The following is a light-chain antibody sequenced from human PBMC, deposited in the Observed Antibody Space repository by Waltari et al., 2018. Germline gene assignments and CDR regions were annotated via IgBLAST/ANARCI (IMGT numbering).Light chain of an antibody. CDR3: MHGTQWPRS. CDR1: QSLVHGDGDTD. Sequence: DVVMTQSPLSLPVTLGQPASISCRSSQSLVHGDGDTDLSWFQQRPGQSPRRLIYTVSNRDSGVPDRFSGRGSGTDFTLKISRVEADDIAIYYCMHGTQWPRSFGQGTKVEIE. CDR2: TVS. J-gene: IGKJ1*01. V-gene: IGKV2-30*02.